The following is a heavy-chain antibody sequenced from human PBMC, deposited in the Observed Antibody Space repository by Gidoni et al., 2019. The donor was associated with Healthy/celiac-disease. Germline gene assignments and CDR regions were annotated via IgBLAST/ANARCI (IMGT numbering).Heavy chain of an antibody. J-gene: IGHJ1*01. CDR2: ISYDGSNK. D-gene: IGHD3-22*01. Sequence: QVQLVESGGGVVQHGRSLRLSCAASGFTFSSYGMHWVRQAPGKGLEWVAVISYDGSNKYYADSVKGRFTISRDNSKNTLYLQMNSLRAEDTAVYYCAKDRPYYYDSSGYYLEYFQHWGQGTLVTVSS. CDR3: AKDRPYYYDSSGYYLEYFQH. CDR1: GFTFSSYG. V-gene: IGHV3-30*18.